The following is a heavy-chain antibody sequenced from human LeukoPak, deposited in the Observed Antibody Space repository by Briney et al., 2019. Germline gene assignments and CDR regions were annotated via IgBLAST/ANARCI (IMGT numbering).Heavy chain of an antibody. Sequence: GGSLRLSCAASGFSFSSYAMTWVRQAPGKGLEWVSAISDSGTSTYYADSVKGRFTISRDNSKNTLYLQLNSLRAEDTAVYYCAKDRDYGDYDFDYWGQGTLVTVSS. CDR2: ISDSGTST. CDR1: GFSFSSYA. CDR3: AKDRDYGDYDFDY. V-gene: IGHV3-23*01. D-gene: IGHD4-17*01. J-gene: IGHJ4*02.